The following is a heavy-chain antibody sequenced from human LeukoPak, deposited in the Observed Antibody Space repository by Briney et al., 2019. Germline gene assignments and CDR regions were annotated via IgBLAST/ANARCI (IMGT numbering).Heavy chain of an antibody. D-gene: IGHD3-22*01. CDR3: ARESSGYYHDAFDI. V-gene: IGHV4-39*07. CDR1: GGSISSSSHY. Sequence: SETLSLTCTVSGGSISSSSHYWGWIRQPPGKGLEWIGSIYYSGSTYYDPSLKSRVTISVDTSKNQFSLKLSSVTAADTAVYYCARESSGYYHDAFDIWGQGTMVTVSS. CDR2: IYYSGST. J-gene: IGHJ3*02.